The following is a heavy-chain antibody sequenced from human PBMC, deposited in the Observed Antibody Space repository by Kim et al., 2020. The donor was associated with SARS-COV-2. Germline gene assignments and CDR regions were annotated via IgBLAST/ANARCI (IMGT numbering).Heavy chain of an antibody. J-gene: IGHJ4*02. D-gene: IGHD3-10*01. V-gene: IGHV4-59*01. CDR2: IYSSGTT. CDR3: ARLFGGTYSDN. Sequence: SETLSLTCTVSAGSISNYYWTWIRQPPGKGLEWIGFIYSSGTTNYNPSLKSRVTMSVDTSKNQFSLRLFSVTAADTAVYYCARLFGGTYSDNWGQGALVTVSS. CDR1: AGSISNYY.